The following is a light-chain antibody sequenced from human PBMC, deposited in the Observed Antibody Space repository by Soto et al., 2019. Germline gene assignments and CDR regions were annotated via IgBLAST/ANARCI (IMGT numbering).Light chain of an antibody. CDR2: EVS. CDR1: SSDVGGYNY. CDR3: SSYTSSSIVV. J-gene: IGLJ2*01. Sequence: QSALTQPASVSGSHGQSITISCTGTSSDVGGYNYVSWYQQHPGKAPKLMIYEVSNRPSGVSNRFSGSKSGNTASLTISGLQAEDEADYYCSSYTSSSIVVFGGGTKLTVL. V-gene: IGLV2-14*01.